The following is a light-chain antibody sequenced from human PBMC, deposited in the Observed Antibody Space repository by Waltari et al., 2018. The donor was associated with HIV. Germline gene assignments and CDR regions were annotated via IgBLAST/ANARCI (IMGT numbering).Light chain of an antibody. CDR2: EVS. CDR3: SSYTGTSTLYV. J-gene: IGLJ1*01. V-gene: IGLV2-14*01. CDR1: NSDLGAYNY. Sequence: QSALTQPASVSGSPGQSITISCTGTNSDLGAYNYVSWYQQHPGKAPKLLIYEVSNRPSGVSNPFSVSKSGPTASLTISGLQAEDEADYYCSSYTGTSTLYVFGPGTKVTVL.